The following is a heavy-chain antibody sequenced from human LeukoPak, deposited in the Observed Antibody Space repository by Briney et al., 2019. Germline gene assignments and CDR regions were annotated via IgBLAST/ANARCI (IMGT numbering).Heavy chain of an antibody. V-gene: IGHV3-11*01. Sequence: PGGSLRLSCAASGFTFSDHYMSWIRQAPGKGLECGSYISSGGSTTYYTDSVKGRFTISRDNGKNALYLQMNSLRAEDTAVYYCAREIAADRGFDSWGQGTLVTVSS. CDR3: AREIAADRGFDS. CDR1: GFTFSDHY. J-gene: IGHJ4*02. D-gene: IGHD6-6*01. CDR2: ISSGGSTT.